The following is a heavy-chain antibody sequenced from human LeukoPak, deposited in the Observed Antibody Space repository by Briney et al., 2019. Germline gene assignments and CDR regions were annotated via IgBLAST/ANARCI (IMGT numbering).Heavy chain of an antibody. CDR3: AKGLDYDSSGSDY. V-gene: IGHV3-23*01. CDR2: ISGSGGST. J-gene: IGHJ4*02. Sequence: GGSLRLSCAASGFTFSSYAMSWVRQAPGKGLEWVSAISGSGGSTYHADSVKGRFTISRDNSKNTLYLQMNSLRAEDTAVYYCAKGLDYDSSGSDYWGQGTLVTVSS. CDR1: GFTFSSYA. D-gene: IGHD3-22*01.